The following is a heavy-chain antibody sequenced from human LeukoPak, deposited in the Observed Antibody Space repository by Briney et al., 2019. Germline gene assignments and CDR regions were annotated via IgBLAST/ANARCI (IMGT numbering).Heavy chain of an antibody. J-gene: IGHJ6*02. CDR2: INPNSGGT. CDR1: GYTFTGYY. CDR3: ARVGGSRRAEPPSGYYGMDV. V-gene: IGHV1-2*02. D-gene: IGHD3-10*01. Sequence: ASVKVSCKASGYTFTGYYMHWVRQAPGQGLEWMGWINPNSGGTNYAQKFQGRVTMTRDTSISTAYMELSRLRSDDTAVYYCARVGGSRRAEPPSGYYGMDVWGQGTTVTVSS.